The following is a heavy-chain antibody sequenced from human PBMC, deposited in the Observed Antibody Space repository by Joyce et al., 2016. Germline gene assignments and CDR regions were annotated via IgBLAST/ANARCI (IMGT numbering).Heavy chain of an antibody. V-gene: IGHV3-74*01. CDR2: SNSDGSIK. CDR1: GFTFSSSW. CDR3: ARPYCSGGTCLDY. D-gene: IGHD2-15*01. J-gene: IGHJ4*02. Sequence: VQLVESGGGLVQPGGSLRLSCAASGFTFSSSWMQWVRQAPGKGLVWVAGSNSDGSIKYYADSVRGRFTVSRDNAKNTLYLQMTSLRAEDTAVYYCARPYCSGGTCLDYWGQGTLVTVSS.